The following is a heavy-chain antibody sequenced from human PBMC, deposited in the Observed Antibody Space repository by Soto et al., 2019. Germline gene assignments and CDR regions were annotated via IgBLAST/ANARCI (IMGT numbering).Heavy chain of an antibody. CDR3: ARGRYCSGGSCPARFQH. J-gene: IGHJ1*01. CDR2: IYHSGST. Sequence: SETLSLTCAVSSGSISSSNWWSWVRQPPGKGLEWIGEIYHSGSTNYNPSLKSRVTISVDKSKNKFSLKLSSVTAADTAVYYCARGRYCSGGSCPARFQHWGQGTLVTVSS. V-gene: IGHV4-4*02. D-gene: IGHD2-15*01. CDR1: SGSISSSNW.